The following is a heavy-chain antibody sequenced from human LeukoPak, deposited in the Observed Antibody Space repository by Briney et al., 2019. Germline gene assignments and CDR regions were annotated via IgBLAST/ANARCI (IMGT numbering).Heavy chain of an antibody. CDR2: IKSKTDGGTT. J-gene: IGHJ4*02. D-gene: IGHD3-22*01. CDR3: TTEVTYYYDSSGYYYYFDY. V-gene: IGHV3-15*01. CDR1: GFTFSNAW. Sequence: GGSLRLSCAASGFTFSNAWMSWVRQAPGKGLEWVGRIKSKTDGGTTDYAAPVKGRFTISRDDSKNTLYLQMNSLKTEDTAVYYYTTEVTYYYDSSGYYYYFDYWGQGTLVTVSS.